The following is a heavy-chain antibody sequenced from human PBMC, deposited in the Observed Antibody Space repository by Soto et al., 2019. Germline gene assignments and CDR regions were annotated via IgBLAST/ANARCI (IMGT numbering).Heavy chain of an antibody. D-gene: IGHD3-16*01. CDR1: GGSISSSNW. CDR2: IYHSGST. J-gene: IGHJ6*02. CDR3: ARISRTYYYGMDV. Sequence: QVQLQESGPGLVKPSGTLSLTCAVSGGSISSSNWWSWVRQPPGKGLEWIGEIYHSGSTNYNPSLTRRVTLSVDKSRNPFPLKLSSVTAADTAVYYCARISRTYYYGMDVWGQGTTVTVSS. V-gene: IGHV4-4*02.